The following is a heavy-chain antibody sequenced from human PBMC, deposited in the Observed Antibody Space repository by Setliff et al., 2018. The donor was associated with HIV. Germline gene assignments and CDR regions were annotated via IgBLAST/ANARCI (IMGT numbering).Heavy chain of an antibody. CDR2: IGQDGSEK. V-gene: IGHV3-7*01. J-gene: IGHJ3*02. CDR1: RFDFNNYW. CDR3: VKDGDYRNGDYDAFDI. D-gene: IGHD4-17*01. Sequence: GESLRLSCAASRFDFNNYWMCWVRQAPGKGLEWVANIGQDGSEKNYVDSVKGRFTISRDNSKSTVDLQMTSLTAEDTAVYYCVKDGDYRNGDYDAFDIWGQGTMVTVSS.